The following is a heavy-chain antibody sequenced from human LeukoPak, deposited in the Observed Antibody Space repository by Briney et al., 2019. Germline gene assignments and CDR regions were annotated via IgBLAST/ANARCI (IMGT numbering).Heavy chain of an antibody. D-gene: IGHD1-26*01. CDR3: ARRELLRGFDY. V-gene: IGHV3-21*01. Sequence: GGSLRLSCAASGFTFSSYSMNWVRQAPGKGLEWVSSISSSSSYIYYADSVKGRFTISRDNAKNSLYLQMNSLRAEDTAVYYCARRELLRGFDYWAREPWSPSPQ. CDR2: ISSSSSYI. J-gene: IGHJ4*02. CDR1: GFTFSSYS.